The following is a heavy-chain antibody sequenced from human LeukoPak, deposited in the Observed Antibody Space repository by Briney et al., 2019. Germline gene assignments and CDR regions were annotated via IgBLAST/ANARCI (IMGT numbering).Heavy chain of an antibody. J-gene: IGHJ5*02. CDR3: ARGYRSGGSCYSVENWFDP. D-gene: IGHD2-15*01. CDR2: INPSSDGT. V-gene: IGHV1-2*06. Sequence: ASVKVSCKASGYTFTKYYMFWVRQAPGQGLEWMGRINPSSDGTDYAQKFQGRVTMTRDTSISTAYMELSRLRSDDTAMYYCARGYRSGGSCYSVENWFDPWGQGTLVTVSS. CDR1: GYTFTKYY.